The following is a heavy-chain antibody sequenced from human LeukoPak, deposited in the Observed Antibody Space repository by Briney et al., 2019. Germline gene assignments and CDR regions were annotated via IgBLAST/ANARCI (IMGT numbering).Heavy chain of an antibody. CDR2: VSYDGSNK. CDR3: AKGHTTYSNFDY. J-gene: IGHJ4*02. D-gene: IGHD6-13*01. CDR1: GFTFSSYG. V-gene: IGHV3-30*18. Sequence: GGSLRLSCAASGFTFSSYGMHWVRQAPGKGLEWVAVVSYDGSNKYYADSVKGRFTISGDNSKNTLYLQMNSLRAEDTAVYYCAKGHTTYSNFDYWGQGTLVTVSS.